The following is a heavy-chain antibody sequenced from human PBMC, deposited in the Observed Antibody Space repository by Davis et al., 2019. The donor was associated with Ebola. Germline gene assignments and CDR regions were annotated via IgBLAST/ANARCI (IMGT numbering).Heavy chain of an antibody. Sequence: SVKVSCKASGGTFSSYAISWVRQAPGQGLEWMGGIIPIFGTANYAQKFQGRVTITADESTSTAYMELSSLRSEDTAVYYCANVAAVSQRDYYGMDVWGQGTTVTVSS. V-gene: IGHV1-69*13. CDR2: IIPIFGTA. D-gene: IGHD6-13*01. J-gene: IGHJ6*02. CDR1: GGTFSSYA. CDR3: ANVAAVSQRDYYGMDV.